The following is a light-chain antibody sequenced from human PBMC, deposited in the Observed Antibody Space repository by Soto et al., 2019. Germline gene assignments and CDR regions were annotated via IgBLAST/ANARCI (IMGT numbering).Light chain of an antibody. J-gene: IGKJ1*01. CDR1: QSISSW. Sequence: DIQMTQSPSTLSASVGDRVTITCRASQSISSWLAWYQQKPGKAPKLLIYKASSLESGVPSRFSGSGSGTEFTLTISSLQPEDFATYYCQQYNSYSTTFGQGTKVDIK. V-gene: IGKV1-5*03. CDR3: QQYNSYSTT. CDR2: KAS.